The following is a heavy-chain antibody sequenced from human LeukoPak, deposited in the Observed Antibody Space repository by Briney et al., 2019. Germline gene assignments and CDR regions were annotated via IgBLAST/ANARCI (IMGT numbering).Heavy chain of an antibody. V-gene: IGHV3-9*01. CDR2: ISWNSGSI. D-gene: IGHD2-2*01. J-gene: IGHJ4*02. Sequence: GGSLRLSCAASGFTFTDYAMHWVRHAPGKGLEWVSGISWNSGSIDYADSVKGRFTISRDNAKNSLYLQMNSLRAEDTALYYCAKDFRCSSTSCYVFDYWGQGTLVTVSS. CDR1: GFTFTDYA. CDR3: AKDFRCSSTSCYVFDY.